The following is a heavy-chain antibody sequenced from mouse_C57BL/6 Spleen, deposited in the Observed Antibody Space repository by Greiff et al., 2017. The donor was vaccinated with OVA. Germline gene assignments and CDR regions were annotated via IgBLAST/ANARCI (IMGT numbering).Heavy chain of an antibody. J-gene: IGHJ1*03. CDR2: INYDGSST. CDR1: GFTFSDYY. Sequence: EVKLMESEGGLVQPGSSMKLSCTASGFTFSDYYMAWVRQVPEKGLKWVANINYDGSSTYYLDSLKSRFIISRDNAKNILYLQMSSLKSEDTATYYCARDQSYYYGSSYGYFDVWGTGTTVTVSS. V-gene: IGHV5-16*01. CDR3: ARDQSYYYGSSYGYFDV. D-gene: IGHD1-1*01.